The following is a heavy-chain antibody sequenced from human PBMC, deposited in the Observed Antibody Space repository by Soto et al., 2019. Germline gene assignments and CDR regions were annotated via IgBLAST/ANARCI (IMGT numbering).Heavy chain of an antibody. CDR3: ARDLEDIVVVPAAINYYYGMDV. Sequence: VAVIWYDGSNKYYADSVKGRFTISRDNSKNTLYLQMNSLRAEDTAVYYCARDLEDIVVVPAAINYYYGMDVWGQGTTVTVSS. J-gene: IGHJ6*02. V-gene: IGHV3-33*01. CDR2: IWYDGSNK. D-gene: IGHD2-2*02.